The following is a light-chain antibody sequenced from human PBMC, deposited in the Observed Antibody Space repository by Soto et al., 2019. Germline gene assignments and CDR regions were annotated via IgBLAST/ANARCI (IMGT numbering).Light chain of an antibody. CDR3: KKSYSIQIT. J-gene: IGKJ5*01. CDR2: AAY. V-gene: IGKV1-6*01. Sequence: MQMRPSPSSVSDSVGERVSMACRASQGIRNDLGWLQQKPGKDPKILIYAAYSLQSGVKSRFSGSGSGTDFTLTIRSMQPEDFATYHCKKSYSIQITVGHGPRRAIK. CDR1: QGIRND.